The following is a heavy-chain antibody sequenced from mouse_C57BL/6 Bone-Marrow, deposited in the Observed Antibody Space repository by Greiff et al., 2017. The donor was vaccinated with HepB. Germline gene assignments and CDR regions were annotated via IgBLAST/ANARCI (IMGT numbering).Heavy chain of an antibody. D-gene: IGHD1-1*01. CDR1: GYAFSSYW. CDR2: IYPGDGDT. J-gene: IGHJ3*01. Sequence: VQLQQSGAELVKPGASVKISCKASGYAFSSYWMNWVKQRPGKGLEWIGQIYPGDGDTNYNGKFKGKATLTADKSSSTAYMQLSSLTSEDSAVYFCARRGYGSSSFAYWGQGTLVTVSA. V-gene: IGHV1-80*01. CDR3: ARRGYGSSSFAY.